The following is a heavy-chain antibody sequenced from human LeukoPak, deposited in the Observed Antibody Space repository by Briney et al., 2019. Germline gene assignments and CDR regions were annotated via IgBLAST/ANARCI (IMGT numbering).Heavy chain of an antibody. CDR3: ARGQSSYYAMDV. CDR1: GHSVSTNGAA. J-gene: IGHJ6*02. CDR2: THYRSKWYN. V-gene: IGHV6-1*01. Sequence: SQTLSLTCAISGHSVSTNGAAWNWIRQSPSRGLEWLGRTHYRSKWYNDYAVSVKSRITINPDTSKNQFSLQLTSVIPEDTAVYYCARGQSSYYAMDVWGQGTTVTVSS.